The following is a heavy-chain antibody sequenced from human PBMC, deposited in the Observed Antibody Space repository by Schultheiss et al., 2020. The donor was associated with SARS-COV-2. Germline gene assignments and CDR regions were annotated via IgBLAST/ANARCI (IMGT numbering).Heavy chain of an antibody. V-gene: IGHV4-34*01. Sequence: SETLSLTCAVYGGSFSGYYWSWIRQPPGKGLEWIGEINHSGSTNYNPSLKSRVTISVDTSKNQFSLKLSSVTAADTAVYYCARAAVFNTMILAANWFDPWGQGTLVTVSS. CDR1: GGSFSGYY. J-gene: IGHJ5*02. CDR2: INHSGST. D-gene: IGHD3-22*01. CDR3: ARAAVFNTMILAANWFDP.